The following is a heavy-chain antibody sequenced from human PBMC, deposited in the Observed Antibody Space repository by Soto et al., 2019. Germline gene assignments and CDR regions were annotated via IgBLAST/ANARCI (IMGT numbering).Heavy chain of an antibody. CDR3: ARDRLGVSVTGGGFDS. V-gene: IGHV1-18*01. CDR2: ISPYNGNT. Sequence: QVQLVQSGGEVKKPGASVKVSCKASGYTFSNFGLSWVRQAPGQGLELMGWISPYNGNTNYAQKLQGRLTMTTDTSTSTAYMERRSLRSDDTAVYYCARDRLGVSVTGGGFDSWGQGTLVTVSS. J-gene: IGHJ4*02. CDR1: GYTFSNFG. D-gene: IGHD2-8*01.